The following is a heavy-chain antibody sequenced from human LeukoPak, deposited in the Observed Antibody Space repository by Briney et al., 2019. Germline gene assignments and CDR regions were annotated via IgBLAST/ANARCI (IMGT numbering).Heavy chain of an antibody. V-gene: IGHV1-2*02. J-gene: IGHJ4*02. CDR3: ARDAIVRDYSNSDF. CDR2: INPNSGGT. Sequence: ASVKVSCKASVYTFTDYYIHWVRQAPGQGLEWMGWINPNSGGTNYAQKFQGRVTMTRDTSISTAYMDLSRLTSDDAAVYYCARDAIVRDYSNSDFWGQGTLVTVSS. D-gene: IGHD4-11*01. CDR1: VYTFTDYY.